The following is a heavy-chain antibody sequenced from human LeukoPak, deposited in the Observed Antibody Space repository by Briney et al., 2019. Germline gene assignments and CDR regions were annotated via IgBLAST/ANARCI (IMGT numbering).Heavy chain of an antibody. V-gene: IGHV3-64*01. CDR3: AGSVRVGLFLFDY. D-gene: IGHD3-3*01. Sequence: GGSLRLSCAASEFTFSSYWMSWVRQAPGKGLEYVSAISSNGGSTYYANSVKGRFTISRDNSKNTLYLQMGSLRAEDMAVYYCAGSVRVGLFLFDYWGQGTLVTVSS. J-gene: IGHJ4*02. CDR1: EFTFSSYW. CDR2: ISSNGGST.